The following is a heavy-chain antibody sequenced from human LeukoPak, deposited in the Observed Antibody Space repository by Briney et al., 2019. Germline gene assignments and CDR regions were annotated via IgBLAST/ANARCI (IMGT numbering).Heavy chain of an antibody. CDR1: GFIFTAYG. CDR2: ISHDLTYQ. CDR3: ARDVNNYFDY. V-gene: IGHV3-30*03. Sequence: PGRSLRLSCAASGFIFTAYGMHWVRQAPGKGLEWVAVISHDLTYQAYADSVKGRFTISRDDSKNTLYVQMNSLRTEDTAFYYCARDVNNYFDYWGLGTLVTVYS. J-gene: IGHJ4*02.